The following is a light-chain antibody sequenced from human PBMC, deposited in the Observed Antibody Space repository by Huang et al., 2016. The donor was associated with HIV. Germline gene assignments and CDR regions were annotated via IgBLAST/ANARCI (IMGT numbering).Light chain of an antibody. CDR1: QSLLHSNGYNS. V-gene: IGKV2-28*01. J-gene: IGKJ1*01. CDR3: MQPLQTPWT. CDR2: LGS. Sequence: DIVMTQSPFSLPVTPGEPASISCRSSQSLLHSNGYNSLNWYLQKPGQSPQLLIYLGSNRASRVPDRFSGSGSGTDFTLKISRVEAEDVGVYYCMQPLQTPWTFGQGTKVEIK.